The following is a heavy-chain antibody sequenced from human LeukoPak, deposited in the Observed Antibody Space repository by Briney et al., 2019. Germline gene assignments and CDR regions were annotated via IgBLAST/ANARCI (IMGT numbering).Heavy chain of an antibody. CDR2: IKRDGGET. CDR1: GFTFSSYW. CDR3: ARDSGYRTVDY. J-gene: IGHJ4*02. D-gene: IGHD3-22*01. Sequence: PGGSLRLSCAASGFTFSSYWMSWVRQTPGKGLEWVANIKRDGGETYYVDSLKGRFTISRDNAKNSLYLQMNDLRAEDTATYYCARDSGYRTVDYWGPGVLVTVSS. V-gene: IGHV3-7*01.